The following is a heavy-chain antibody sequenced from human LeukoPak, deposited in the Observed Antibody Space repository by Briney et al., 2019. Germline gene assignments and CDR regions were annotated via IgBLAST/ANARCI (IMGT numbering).Heavy chain of an antibody. CDR2: IYYSGST. J-gene: IGHJ2*01. V-gene: IGHV4-39*01. CDR1: GGSISSSSYY. CDR3: ARQYIVVVQSWYFDL. D-gene: IGHD2-2*01. Sequence: SETLSLTCTVSGGSISSSSYYWGWIRQPPWKGLEWIGSIYYSGSTYYNPSLKSRVTISVDTSKNQFSLKLSSVTAADTAVYYCARQYIVVVQSWYFDLWGRGTLVTVSS.